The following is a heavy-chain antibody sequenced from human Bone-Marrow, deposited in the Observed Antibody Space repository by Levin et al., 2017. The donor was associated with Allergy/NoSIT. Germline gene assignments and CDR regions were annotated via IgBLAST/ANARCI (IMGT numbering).Heavy chain of an antibody. J-gene: IGHJ4*02. D-gene: IGHD6-19*01. Sequence: SETLSLTCNVSGGSVSSGSYYWSWIRQPPGKGLEWIGYIYYTGSTDYNLSLKSRVAISIDTWKNQLSLKLSSVTAADTAVYYCARAPADSSGRFGEYYVDCWGQGTLVTVSS. V-gene: IGHV4-61*01. CDR1: GGSVSSGSYY. CDR2: IYYTGST. CDR3: ARAPADSSGRFGEYYVDC.